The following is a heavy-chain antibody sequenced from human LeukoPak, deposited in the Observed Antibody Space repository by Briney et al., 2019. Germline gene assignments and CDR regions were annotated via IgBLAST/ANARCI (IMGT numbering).Heavy chain of an antibody. Sequence: PGGSLRHSCAASGFTFSSYAMHWVRQAPGKGLEWVAIISYDGGKKDYADSVKGRFTISRDNSKNTLYLQMNSLRAEDTAVYFCAREGALTVTKDAFDIWGQGTMVTVSS. CDR1: GFTFSSYA. CDR2: ISYDGGKK. D-gene: IGHD4-17*01. J-gene: IGHJ3*02. CDR3: AREGALTVTKDAFDI. V-gene: IGHV3-30*04.